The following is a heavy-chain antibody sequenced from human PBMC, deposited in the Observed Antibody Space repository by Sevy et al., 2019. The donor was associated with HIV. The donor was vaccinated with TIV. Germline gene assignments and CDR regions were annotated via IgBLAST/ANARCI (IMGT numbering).Heavy chain of an antibody. Sequence: GGSLRLSCAASGFTFSSYSMNWVRQAPGKGLEWVSSISSSSSYIYYADSVKGRFTISRDNAKNSLYLQMNSLRAEDTAVYYCARDSDYGSSWKPALSNWFDPWGQGTLVTVSS. D-gene: IGHD6-13*01. V-gene: IGHV3-21*01. J-gene: IGHJ5*02. CDR3: ARDSDYGSSWKPALSNWFDP. CDR2: ISSSSSYI. CDR1: GFTFSSYS.